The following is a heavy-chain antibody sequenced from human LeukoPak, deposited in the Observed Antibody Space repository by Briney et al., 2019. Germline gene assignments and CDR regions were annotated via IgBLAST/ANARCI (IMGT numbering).Heavy chain of an antibody. J-gene: IGHJ4*02. CDR1: GYTFTSYD. CDR2: INPSGGST. Sequence: GASVKVSCKASGYTFTSYDINWVRQAPGQGLEWMGIINPSGGSTSYAQKFQGRVTMTRDTSTSTVYMELSSLRSEDTAVYYCARAPGPSYDILTGYYHNPIDYWGQGTLVTVSS. CDR3: ARAPGPSYDILTGYYHNPIDY. D-gene: IGHD3-9*01. V-gene: IGHV1-46*01.